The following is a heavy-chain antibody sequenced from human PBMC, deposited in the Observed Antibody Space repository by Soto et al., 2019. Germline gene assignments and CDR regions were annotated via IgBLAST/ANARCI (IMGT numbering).Heavy chain of an antibody. Sequence: GGSLRLSCAASGFTFSSYWMSWVRQAPGKGLEWVANIKQDGSEKYYVDSVKGRFTISRDNAKNSLYLQMNSLRAEDTAVYYFARKIWSGYYYYYYYYMDVWGKGTTVTVSS. V-gene: IGHV3-7*01. CDR1: GFTFSSYW. CDR2: IKQDGSEK. CDR3: ARKIWSGYYYYYYYYMDV. J-gene: IGHJ6*03. D-gene: IGHD3-3*01.